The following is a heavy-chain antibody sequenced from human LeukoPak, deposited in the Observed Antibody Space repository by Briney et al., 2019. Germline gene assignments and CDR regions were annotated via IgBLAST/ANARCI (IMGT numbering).Heavy chain of an antibody. J-gene: IGHJ5*02. V-gene: IGHV1-2*02. CDR1: GYTFTDYY. CDR2: INPNTGGT. Sequence: ASVKVSFKTSGYTFTDYYMNWVRQAPGQGLEWMGWINPNTGGTNYAQTFQGRVSMTRDTSISTAYMELSRLTSDDTAVYYCARDASGFDPWGQGTLVTVSS. CDR3: ARDASGFDP. D-gene: IGHD6-6*01.